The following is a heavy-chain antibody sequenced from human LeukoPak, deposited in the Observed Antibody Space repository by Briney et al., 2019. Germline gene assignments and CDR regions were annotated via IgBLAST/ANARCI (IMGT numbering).Heavy chain of an antibody. D-gene: IGHD6-13*01. CDR1: GGSISSGGYS. Sequence: SETLSLTCAVSGGSISSGGYSWSWIRQPPGKGLEWIGYIYYSGSTYYNPSLKSRVTISVDTSKNQFSLKLSSVTAADTAVYYCARGRRIAAAEDHYYYYYMDVWGKGTTVTVSS. J-gene: IGHJ6*03. V-gene: IGHV4-30-4*07. CDR3: ARGRRIAAAEDHYYYYYMDV. CDR2: IYYSGST.